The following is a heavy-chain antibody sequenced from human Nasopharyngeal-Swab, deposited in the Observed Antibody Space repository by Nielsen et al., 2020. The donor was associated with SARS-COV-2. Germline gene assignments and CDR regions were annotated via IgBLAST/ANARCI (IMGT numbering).Heavy chain of an antibody. CDR2: IYYSGST. V-gene: IGHV4-39*01. D-gene: IGHD6-13*01. Sequence: SETLSLTCTVSGGSISSSSYYWGWIRQPPGKGLEWIGSIYYSGSTYYNPSLKRRVTISVDTSKNQFSRKLSSVTAADTAVYYCARAYSSSWRTNFDYWGQGTLVTVSS. CDR3: ARAYSSSWRTNFDY. CDR1: GGSISSSSYY. J-gene: IGHJ4*02.